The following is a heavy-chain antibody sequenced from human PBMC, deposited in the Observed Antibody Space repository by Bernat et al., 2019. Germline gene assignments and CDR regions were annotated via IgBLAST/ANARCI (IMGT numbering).Heavy chain of an antibody. V-gene: IGHV4-61*02. D-gene: IGHD6-19*01. CDR1: GGSISSGNYY. J-gene: IGHJ3*02. CDR3: ARDLNPSPRYSSGWYDAFDI. CDR2: FYISGST. Sequence: QVQLQESGPGLVKPSQTLSLTCTVSGGSISSGNYYWNWIRQPAGKGLEWIGRFYISGSTNYNPSLKSRVTISIDTSKNKLSLKLSSVTAADTAIYYCARDLNPSPRYSSGWYDAFDIWGPGTMVTVSS.